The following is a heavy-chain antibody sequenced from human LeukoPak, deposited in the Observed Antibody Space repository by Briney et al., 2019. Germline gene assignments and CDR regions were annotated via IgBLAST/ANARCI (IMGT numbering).Heavy chain of an antibody. Sequence: ASVKVSCKASGYTLTSYYMHWVRQAPGQGLEWMGWISAYNGNTNYAQKLQGRVTMTTDTSTSTAYMELRSLRSDDTAVYYCARGIAVAGTDYWGQGTLVTVSS. CDR2: ISAYNGNT. J-gene: IGHJ4*02. CDR1: GYTLTSYY. CDR3: ARGIAVAGTDY. D-gene: IGHD6-19*01. V-gene: IGHV1-18*04.